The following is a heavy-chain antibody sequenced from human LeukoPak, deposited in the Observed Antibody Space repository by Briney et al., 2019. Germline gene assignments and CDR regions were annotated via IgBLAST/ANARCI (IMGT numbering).Heavy chain of an antibody. J-gene: IGHJ4*02. CDR2: LNPDGSQK. Sequence: GGSLTLSCEASGFTFSRNWMSWVRQAPGKGLEWVASLNPDGSQKHYVDSVKGRFTISRDNTRNSLYLQMSSLGHEDTAVYYCAKLLGTATTFDYWGQGTLVTVSS. V-gene: IGHV3-7*01. D-gene: IGHD5-24*01. CDR1: GFTFSRNW. CDR3: AKLLGTATTFDY.